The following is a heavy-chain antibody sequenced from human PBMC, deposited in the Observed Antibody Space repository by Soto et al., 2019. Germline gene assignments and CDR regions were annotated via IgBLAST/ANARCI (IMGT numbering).Heavy chain of an antibody. V-gene: IGHV3-74*01. D-gene: IGHD5-12*01. CDR3: AGTGEARGTYYDS. CDR1: GFTFDNYW. CDR2: ISGDARTS. J-gene: IGHJ4*02. Sequence: EVHLVESGGALVQPGGSLRLSCAASGFTFDNYWMHWVRQSQGKGLVWVSRISGDARTSSYGDSVKGRFTISGDNAKNAIYLEMSDLRGEDTAFYYCAGTGEARGTYYDSWGQGTLVTVSP.